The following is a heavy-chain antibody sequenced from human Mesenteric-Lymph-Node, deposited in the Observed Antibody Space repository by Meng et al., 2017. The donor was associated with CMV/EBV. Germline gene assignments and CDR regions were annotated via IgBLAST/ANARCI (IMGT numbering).Heavy chain of an antibody. CDR3: AKCAFGGELLFDY. Sequence: GESLKISCAASGFTFSSYAMSWVRQAPGKGLEWVSVIYSGGSSTYYADSVKGRFTISRDNSKNTLYLQMNSLRAEDTAVYYCAKCAFGGELLFDYWGQGTLVTVSS. D-gene: IGHD3-10*01. CDR1: GFTFSSYA. CDR2: IYSGGSST. J-gene: IGHJ4*02. V-gene: IGHV3-23*03.